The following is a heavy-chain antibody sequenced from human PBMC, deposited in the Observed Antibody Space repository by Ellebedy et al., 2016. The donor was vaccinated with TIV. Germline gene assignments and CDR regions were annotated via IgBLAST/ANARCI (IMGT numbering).Heavy chain of an antibody. CDR1: GFTFSSSA. CDR2: IRNDGGRD. CDR3: ATTTGAYYRQPLAS. D-gene: IGHD1-26*01. Sequence: GESLKISCAASGFTFSSSAMHWVRQAPGKGLEWAALIRNDGGRDFYADSVSGRFTISRDVSSNTLHLQMHSLRAEDTALYYCATTTGAYYRQPLASWGRGTLVTVSS. V-gene: IGHV3-30*02. J-gene: IGHJ5*01.